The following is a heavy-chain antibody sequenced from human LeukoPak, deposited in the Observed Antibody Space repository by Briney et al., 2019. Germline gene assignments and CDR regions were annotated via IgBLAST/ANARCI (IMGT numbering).Heavy chain of an antibody. J-gene: IGHJ6*04. V-gene: IGHV3-48*03. CDR1: GFTFSSYE. CDR3: AELGITMIGGV. CDR2: ISSSGSTI. D-gene: IGHD3-10*02. Sequence: GGSLRLSCAASGFTFSSYEMNWVPQAPGKGLEWVSYISSSGSTIYYADSVKGRFTISRDNAKNSLYLQMNSLRAEDTAVYYCAELGITMIGGVWGKGTTVTISS.